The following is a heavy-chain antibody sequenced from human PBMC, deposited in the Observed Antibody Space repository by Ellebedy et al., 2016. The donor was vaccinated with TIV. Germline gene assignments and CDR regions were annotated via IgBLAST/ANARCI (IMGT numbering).Heavy chain of an antibody. Sequence: GESLKISCAASGFTIRSYAMGLVRQAPGKGLEWVSAISGWGGSTYSADAVKGRFTIDRDNSKNTLYLQMNILRAEDTAVYDCARSGYSYHYGTDVWGQGTTVTVSS. CDR2: ISGWGGST. D-gene: IGHD5-18*01. CDR1: GFTIRSYA. CDR3: ARSGYSYHYGTDV. V-gene: IGHV3-23*01. J-gene: IGHJ6*02.